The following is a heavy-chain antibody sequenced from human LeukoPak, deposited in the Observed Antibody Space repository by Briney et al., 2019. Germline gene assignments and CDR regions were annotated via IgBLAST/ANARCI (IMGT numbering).Heavy chain of an antibody. CDR1: GYTFTTSG. V-gene: IGHV1-18*01. CDR2: ISAKNGDT. D-gene: IGHD3-16*02. CDR3: ARDNSYDYIWGTFRPAVDAVDI. J-gene: IGHJ3*02. Sequence: GASVKVSCKTSGYTFTTSGISWLRQAPGQGLEWMGWISAKNGDTNYAQKFQGRVIMTTDTSTTTAYLELRSLRSDDTAIYYCARDNSYDYIWGTFRPAVDAVDIWGHGTMVIVSP.